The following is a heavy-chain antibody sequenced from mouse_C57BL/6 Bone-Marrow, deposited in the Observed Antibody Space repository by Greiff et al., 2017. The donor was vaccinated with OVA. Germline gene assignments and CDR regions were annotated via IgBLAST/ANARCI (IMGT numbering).Heavy chain of an antibody. CDR3: ARVDYYGSKDY. J-gene: IGHJ2*01. V-gene: IGHV1-69*01. D-gene: IGHD1-1*01. CDR2: IDPSDSYT. CDR1: GYTFTSYW. Sequence: QVQLQQPGAELVMPGASVKLSCKASGYTFTSYWMHWVKQRPGQGLEWIGEIDPSDSYTNYNQKFKGKSTLTVDKSSSPAYMQLSSLTSEDSAVYYCARVDYYGSKDYWGQGTTLTVSS.